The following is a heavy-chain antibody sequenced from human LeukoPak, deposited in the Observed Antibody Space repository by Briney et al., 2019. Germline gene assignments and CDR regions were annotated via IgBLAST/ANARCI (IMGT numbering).Heavy chain of an antibody. Sequence: PGGSLRLSCAASGFTFTPNAMNWVRQAPGKGLEWVSGIGGDGRSHYTDSVKGRFTISRDNSKNTLYLQMNSLRAEDTAIYYCAKDLHNRSGIDYWGQGTLVTVSS. V-gene: IGHV3-23*01. CDR2: IGGDGRS. CDR1: GFTFTPNA. D-gene: IGHD3-3*01. J-gene: IGHJ4*02. CDR3: AKDLHNRSGIDY.